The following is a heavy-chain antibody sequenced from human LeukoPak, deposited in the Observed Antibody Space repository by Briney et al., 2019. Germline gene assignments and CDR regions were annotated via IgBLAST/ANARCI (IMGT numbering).Heavy chain of an antibody. CDR3: ARGDSSASYGYYYGLDV. Sequence: GGSLRLSCAVSGFTFRSYWMHWVRQVSGKGLVCVARHNSDGNSAGYADSVKGRFTISRDNAKKTLYLPTNSLTVDDTGVFYCARGDSSASYGYYYGLDVWGQGTLVTVSS. J-gene: IGHJ6*02. D-gene: IGHD6-19*01. CDR1: GFTFRSYW. V-gene: IGHV3-74*01. CDR2: HNSDGNSA.